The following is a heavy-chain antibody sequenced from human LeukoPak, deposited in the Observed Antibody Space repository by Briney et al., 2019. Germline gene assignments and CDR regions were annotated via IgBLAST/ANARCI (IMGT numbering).Heavy chain of an antibody. CDR2: IRTKDNNYAT. J-gene: IGHJ4*02. D-gene: IGHD3-3*01. V-gene: IGHV3-73*01. CDR1: GLTFSGSA. CDR3: SSKDWSGSGPYSDY. Sequence: GGSLRLSCAASGLTFSGSAMHWVRQASGKGLEWVGRIRTKDNNYATAYAASVKGRFTTSRDDSKNTAYLQMNSLKTDDTAVYYCSSKDWSGSGPYSDYWGQGTLVTVSS.